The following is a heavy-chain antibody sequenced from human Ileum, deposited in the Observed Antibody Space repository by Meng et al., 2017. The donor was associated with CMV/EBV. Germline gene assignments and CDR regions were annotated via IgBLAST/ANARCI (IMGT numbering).Heavy chain of an antibody. D-gene: IGHD3-10*01. V-gene: IGHV4-61*01. Sequence: SETLSLTCSVSGGSVSSGSSYWSWIRQPPGKGLEWIGYVYYSGTTNYSPSLKSRVTISVDTSKNQFSLKLSSVTAADTAVYYCARVSYYGSGSYYRIGYYGMDVWGQGTTVTVSS. CDR2: VYYSGTT. CDR3: ARVSYYGSGSYYRIGYYGMDV. J-gene: IGHJ6*02. CDR1: GGSVSSGSSY.